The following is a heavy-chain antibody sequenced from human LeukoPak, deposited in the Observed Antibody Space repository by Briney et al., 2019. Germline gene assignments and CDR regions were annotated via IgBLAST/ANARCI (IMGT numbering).Heavy chain of an antibody. J-gene: IGHJ4*02. D-gene: IGHD3-10*01. CDR3: AKGGFGRPFDY. V-gene: IGHV3-23*01. CDR1: GFTFSNYA. CDR2: ISGSGGST. Sequence: GGSLRLSCAASGFTFSNYAMSWVRQAPGKRLEWVSVISGSGGSTYYVDSVQGRFTISRDNSKNTLFLQMDSLRAEDTAVYYCAKGGFGRPFDYWGQGTLVTVSS.